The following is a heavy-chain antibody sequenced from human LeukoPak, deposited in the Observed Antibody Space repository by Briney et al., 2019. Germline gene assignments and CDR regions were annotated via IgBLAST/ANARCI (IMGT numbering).Heavy chain of an antibody. J-gene: IGHJ3*02. CDR2: IYSDSGT. Sequence: PGGSLRLSCAASGFTVSSNYMSWVRQAPGRGLEWVSIIYSDSGTYYADSVKGRFTIFRDIPKNTLYLQMNSLRAEDTAMYYCARSVAGPYDAFDILGQGTMVTVSS. V-gene: IGHV3-53*01. D-gene: IGHD6-19*01. CDR3: ARSVAGPYDAFDI. CDR1: GFTVSSNY.